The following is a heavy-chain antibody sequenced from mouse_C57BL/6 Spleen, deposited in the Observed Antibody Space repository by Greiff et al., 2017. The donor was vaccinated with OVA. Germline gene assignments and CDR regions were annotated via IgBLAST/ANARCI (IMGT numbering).Heavy chain of an antibody. Sequence: QVQLQQSGAELVKPGASVKISCKASGYAFSSYWMNWVKQRPGKGLEWIGQIYPGDGDTNYNGKFKGKATLTADKSSSTAYMQLSSLTSEDSAVYYCAILYYYGSRFDYWGQGTTLTVSS. D-gene: IGHD1-1*01. CDR2: IYPGDGDT. J-gene: IGHJ2*01. V-gene: IGHV1-80*01. CDR3: AILYYYGSRFDY. CDR1: GYAFSSYW.